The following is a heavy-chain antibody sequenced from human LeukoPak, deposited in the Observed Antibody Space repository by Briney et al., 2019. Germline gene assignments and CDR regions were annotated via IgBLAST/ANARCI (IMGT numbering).Heavy chain of an antibody. J-gene: IGHJ4*02. CDR2: INPNSGGT. CDR1: GYTFTGYY. D-gene: IGHD2-15*01. Sequence: ASVKVSCKASGYTFTGYYMHWMRQAPGQGLEWMGWINPNSGGTNYAQKFQGRVTMTRDTSISTAYMELSRLRSDDTAVYYCARELGYCSGGSCLYFDYWGQGTLVTVSS. CDR3: ARELGYCSGGSCLYFDY. V-gene: IGHV1-2*02.